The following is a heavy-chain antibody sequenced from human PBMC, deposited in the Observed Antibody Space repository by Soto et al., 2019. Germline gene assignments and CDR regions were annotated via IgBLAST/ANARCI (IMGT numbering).Heavy chain of an antibody. V-gene: IGHV6-1*01. Sequence: SQTLSLTCAISGDSVSSNSAAWNWIRQSPSRGLEWLGRTYYRSKWYNDYAVSVKSRITINPDTSKNQFSLQLNSVTPEDTAVYYCARDQRIAARTYYYYGMDVWGQGPTVTVSS. CDR1: GDSVSSNSAA. D-gene: IGHD6-6*01. CDR3: ARDQRIAARTYYYYGMDV. CDR2: TYYRSKWYN. J-gene: IGHJ6*02.